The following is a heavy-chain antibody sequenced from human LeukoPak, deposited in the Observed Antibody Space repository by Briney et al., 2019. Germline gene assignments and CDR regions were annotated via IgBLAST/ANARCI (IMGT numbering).Heavy chain of an antibody. D-gene: IGHD6-13*01. CDR1: GYTFTSFA. CDR2: ISVYNGHT. CDR3: ARDLQGIAPGTKSNDY. Sequence: ASVKVSCKASGYTFTSFAISWVRQAPGQGLEWMGWISVYNGHTKYAQGLEGRVTMTTDTSTSTAYMELRSLRSDDTAVYYCARDLQGIAPGTKSNDYWGQGTLVTVSA. V-gene: IGHV1-18*01. J-gene: IGHJ4*02.